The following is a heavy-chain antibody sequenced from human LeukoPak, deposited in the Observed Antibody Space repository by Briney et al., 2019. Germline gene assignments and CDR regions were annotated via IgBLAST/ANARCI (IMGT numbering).Heavy chain of an antibody. V-gene: IGHV3-66*01. D-gene: IGHD3-16*01. J-gene: IGHJ5*02. Sequence: GGSLRLTCAASGFTVSSNYMSRVRQAPGKGLEWVSLIYSGGTTYYADSVKGRFTISRDNSKNTLYLQMNGLRAEDTAVYYCARRAGGLARNNWFDPWGQGTLVTVSS. CDR3: ARRAGGLARNNWFDP. CDR1: GFTVSSNY. CDR2: IYSGGTT.